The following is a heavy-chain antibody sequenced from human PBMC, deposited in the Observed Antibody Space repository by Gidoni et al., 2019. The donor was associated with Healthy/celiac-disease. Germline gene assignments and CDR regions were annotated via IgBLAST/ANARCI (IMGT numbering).Heavy chain of an antibody. Sequence: YWSWIRQPPGKGLEWIGEINHSGSTNYNPSLKSRVTISVDTSKNQFSLKLSSVTAADTAVYYCARATNKQQAPTQREAFKKYYFDYWGQGTLVTVSS. CDR3: ARATNKQQAPTQREAFKKYYFDY. J-gene: IGHJ4*02. D-gene: IGHD6-13*01. CDR2: INHSGST. V-gene: IGHV4-34*01. CDR1: Y.